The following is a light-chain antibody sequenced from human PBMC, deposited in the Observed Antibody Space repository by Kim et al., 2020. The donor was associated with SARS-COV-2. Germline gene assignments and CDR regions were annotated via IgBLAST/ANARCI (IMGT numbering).Light chain of an antibody. Sequence: SSALPQPPSVSVSQGQTASITCSGDKLGDKYACWYQQKPGQSPVMVIYQDSKRPSGIPERFSGSNSGNTATLTIRGTQAMDEADYYCQAWDSSTVVFGGGTQLSVL. V-gene: IGLV3-1*01. J-gene: IGLJ2*01. CDR1: KLGDKY. CDR2: QDS. CDR3: QAWDSSTVV.